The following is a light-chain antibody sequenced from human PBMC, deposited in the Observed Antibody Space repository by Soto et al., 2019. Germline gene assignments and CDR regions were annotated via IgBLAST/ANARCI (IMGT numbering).Light chain of an antibody. V-gene: IGKV1-39*01. CDR2: AAS. CDR1: QGIRND. Sequence: DIQMTQSPSSLSASVGDRVTITCRASQGIRNDLGWYQQKPGKAPKLLIYAASSLQSGVSSRFSGSGSGTDFTLTINSLQPEDFATYYCQQSYNTPLTFGQGTKVDIK. CDR3: QQSYNTPLT. J-gene: IGKJ1*01.